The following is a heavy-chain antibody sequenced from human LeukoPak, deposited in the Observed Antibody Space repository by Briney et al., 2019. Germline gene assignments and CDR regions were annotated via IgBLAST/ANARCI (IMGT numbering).Heavy chain of an antibody. D-gene: IGHD3-22*01. CDR1: GFTFSSYA. J-gene: IGHJ4*02. CDR3: AKRRQDHYYDSSGYCGY. Sequence: GGSLRLSCAASGFTFSSYAMSWVRQAPGKGLEWVSAISGTGGSTYYADSVKGRFTISRDNSKNMLYLQMNSLRAEDTAVYYCAKRRQDHYYDSSGYCGYWGQGTLVTVSS. CDR2: ISGTGGST. V-gene: IGHV3-23*01.